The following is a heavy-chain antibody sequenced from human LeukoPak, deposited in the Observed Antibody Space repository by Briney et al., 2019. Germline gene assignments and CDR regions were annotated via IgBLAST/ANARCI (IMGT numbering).Heavy chain of an antibody. D-gene: IGHD2-2*01. Sequence: ASVKVSCKVSGYTLTELSMHWVRQAPGKGLEWMGGFDPEDGETIHAQKFQGRVTMTEDTSTDTAYMELSSLRSEDTAVYYCATAEDIVVAPDYWGQGTLVTVSS. J-gene: IGHJ4*02. CDR1: GYTLTELS. CDR3: ATAEDIVVAPDY. CDR2: FDPEDGET. V-gene: IGHV1-24*01.